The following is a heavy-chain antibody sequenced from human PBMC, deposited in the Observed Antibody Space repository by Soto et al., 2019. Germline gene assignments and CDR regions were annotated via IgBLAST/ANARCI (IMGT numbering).Heavy chain of an antibody. V-gene: IGHV3-21*01. CDR2: ISSSGSYI. D-gene: IGHD5-18*01. Sequence: GGSLRLSCAASGFTFSTYTMNWVRQAPGKGLEWVSSISSSGSYIYSADSVKGRFTISRDNAKNSLYLQMNSLRDEDTAVYYCARTRGFSYGYVDYWGQGTLVTVSS. CDR1: GFTFSTYT. CDR3: ARTRGFSYGYVDY. J-gene: IGHJ4*02.